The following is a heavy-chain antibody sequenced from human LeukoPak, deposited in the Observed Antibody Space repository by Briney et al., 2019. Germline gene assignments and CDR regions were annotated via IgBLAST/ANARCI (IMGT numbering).Heavy chain of an antibody. J-gene: IGHJ4*02. CDR1: GYTFTTYD. V-gene: IGHV1-8*01. Sequence: ASVKVSCKASGYTFTTYDINWVRQATGQGLEWMGWMNPHSGNTGFAQNFQGRVAMTRNTSIDTAYMELSSLRVEDTAVYYCVRGFRSDTSGRKFDCWGQGALVTVSS. CDR2: MNPHSGNT. D-gene: IGHD2-2*01. CDR3: VRGFRSDTSGRKFDC.